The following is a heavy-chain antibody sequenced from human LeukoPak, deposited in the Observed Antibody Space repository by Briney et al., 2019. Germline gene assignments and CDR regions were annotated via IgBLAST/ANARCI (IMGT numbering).Heavy chain of an antibody. Sequence: ASVKVSCKASGYTFTSYGVSWVRQAPGQGLERMGWISAYNGNTNYAQKLQGRATMTTDTSTSTAYMELRSLRSDDTAVYYCARAPYYYDNSGYYAFDIWGQGTMVTVSS. CDR1: GYTFTSYG. CDR3: ARAPYYYDNSGYYAFDI. D-gene: IGHD3-22*01. J-gene: IGHJ3*02. V-gene: IGHV1-18*01. CDR2: ISAYNGNT.